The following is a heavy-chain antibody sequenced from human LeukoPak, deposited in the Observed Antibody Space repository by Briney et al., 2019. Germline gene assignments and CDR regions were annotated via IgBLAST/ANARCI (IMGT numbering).Heavy chain of an antibody. CDR1: GGSISSYY. D-gene: IGHD5-18*01. J-gene: IGHJ4*02. CDR3: ARHMRSGYSYGYGYFDY. V-gene: IGHV4-4*07. CDR2: IYTSGST. Sequence: SETLSLTCTVSGGSISSYYWSWIRQPAGKGLEWIGRIYTSGSTNYNPSLKSRVTMSVDTSKNQFSLKPSSVTAADTAVYYCARHMRSGYSYGYGYFDYWGQGTLVTVSS.